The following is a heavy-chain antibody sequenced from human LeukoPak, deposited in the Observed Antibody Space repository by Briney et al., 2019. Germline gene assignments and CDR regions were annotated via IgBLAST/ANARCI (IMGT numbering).Heavy chain of an antibody. CDR2: IYYSGST. Sequence: PSETLSLTCAVSGGSISSYYWSWIRQPPGKGLEWIGYIYYSGSTNYNPSLKSRVTISVDTSKNQFSLKLSSATAADTAVYYCARDHGSGWYSLDYWGQGTLVTVSS. J-gene: IGHJ4*02. CDR1: GGSISSYY. V-gene: IGHV4-59*01. D-gene: IGHD6-19*01. CDR3: ARDHGSGWYSLDY.